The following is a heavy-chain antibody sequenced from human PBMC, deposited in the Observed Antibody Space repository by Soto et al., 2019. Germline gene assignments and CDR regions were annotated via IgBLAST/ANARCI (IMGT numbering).Heavy chain of an antibody. CDR2: ISGSSTYI. CDR3: ASDSGGVVGSFYGTDV. D-gene: IGHD3-3*01. CDR1: GFTFSSYT. Sequence: WGSLRLSCAASGFTFSSYTVNWFRQAPGKGLEWVSSISGSSTYIYYADSVKGRFTISRDNAKNSLYLQMDSLRAEDTAVYYWASDSGGVVGSFYGTDVWGPGTMVT. V-gene: IGHV3-21*01. J-gene: IGHJ6*02.